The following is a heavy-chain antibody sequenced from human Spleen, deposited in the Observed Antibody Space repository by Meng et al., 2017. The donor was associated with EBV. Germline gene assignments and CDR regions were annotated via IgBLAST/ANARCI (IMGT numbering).Heavy chain of an antibody. V-gene: IGHV7-4-1*02. D-gene: IGHD5-12*01. Sequence: QVRLVQSGSELXXXXXSXTVXXKASGYTFTSYAMNWVRQAPGQGLEWMGWINTNTGNPAYAQGFTGRFVFSLDTSVTTAYLQISSLKADDTAIYYCASAHLYGGYISADYWGQGTLVTVSS. CDR2: INTNTGNP. J-gene: IGHJ4*02. CDR3: ASAHLYGGYISADY. CDR1: GYTFTSYA.